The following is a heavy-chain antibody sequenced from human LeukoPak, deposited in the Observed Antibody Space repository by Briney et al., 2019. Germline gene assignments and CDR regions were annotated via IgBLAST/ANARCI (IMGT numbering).Heavy chain of an antibody. CDR1: GFTFSSYS. Sequence: PGGSLRLSCAASGFTFSSYSMNWVRQAPGKGLEWVSAISGSGGSTYYADSVKGRFTISRDNSKNTLYLQMNSLRAEDTAVYYCAKGSSGWYKADDYWGQGTLVTVSS. V-gene: IGHV3-23*01. CDR2: ISGSGGST. J-gene: IGHJ4*02. D-gene: IGHD6-19*01. CDR3: AKGSSGWYKADDY.